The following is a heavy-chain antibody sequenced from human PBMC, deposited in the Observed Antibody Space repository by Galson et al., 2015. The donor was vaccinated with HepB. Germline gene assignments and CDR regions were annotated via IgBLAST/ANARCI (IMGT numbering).Heavy chain of an antibody. V-gene: IGHV3-23*01. CDR1: GFTFTSFA. CDR2: ISGSGGST. D-gene: IGHD6-19*01. Sequence: SLRLSCAASGFTFTSFAMSWVRQAPGKGLQWVAAISGSGGSTYYADSVRGRFTVSRDNSKNTLFLQMNSLRAEDTALYYCAKGGARSPWYYFDRWGQGNLVAVSA. CDR3: AKGGARSPWYYFDR. J-gene: IGHJ4*02.